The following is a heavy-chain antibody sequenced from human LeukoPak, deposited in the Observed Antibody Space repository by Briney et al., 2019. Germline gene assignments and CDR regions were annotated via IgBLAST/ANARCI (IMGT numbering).Heavy chain of an antibody. D-gene: IGHD3-10*01. CDR2: INWNGGST. V-gene: IGHV3-20*04. CDR3: ARGQNYYGSGSQTFDI. CDR1: GFSVSSNY. J-gene: IGHJ3*02. Sequence: GGSLRLSCAASGFSVSSNYLVWVRLPPGKGLEWVSGINWNGGSTGYADSVKGRFTISRDNAKNSLYLQVSSLRAEDTAWYYCARGQNYYGSGSQTFDIWGQGTMVTVSS.